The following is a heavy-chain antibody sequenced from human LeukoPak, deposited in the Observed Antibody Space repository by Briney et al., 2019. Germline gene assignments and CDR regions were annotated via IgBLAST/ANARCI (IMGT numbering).Heavy chain of an antibody. D-gene: IGHD2-15*01. J-gene: IGHJ3*02. CDR2: ISSSSSYI. CDR1: GFTFSSYS. CDR3: ARGSCSGGSCYSTDAFDI. Sequence: GGSLRLSCAASGFTFSSYSMNWVRQAPGKGREWVSSISSSSSYIYYADSVKGRFTISRDNAKNSLYLQMNSLRAEDTAVYYCARGSCSGGSCYSTDAFDIWGQGTMVTVSS. V-gene: IGHV3-21*01.